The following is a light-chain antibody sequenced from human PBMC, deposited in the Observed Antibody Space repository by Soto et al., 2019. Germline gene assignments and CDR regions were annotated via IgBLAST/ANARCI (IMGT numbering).Light chain of an antibody. CDR2: GNN. V-gene: IGLV1-44*01. Sequence: QSVLTQPPSASGTPGQRVTISCSGSSSNIGSNTVNWYQQLPGTAPKLLIYGNNQRPSGVPDRFSGSKSDTSASLAISGLHSEDEADYYCAEWDDSLNGYVFGTGTKVTVL. CDR3: AEWDDSLNGYV. J-gene: IGLJ1*01. CDR1: SSNIGSNT.